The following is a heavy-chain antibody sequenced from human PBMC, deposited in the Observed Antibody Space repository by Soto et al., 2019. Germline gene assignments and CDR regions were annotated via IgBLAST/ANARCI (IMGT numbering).Heavy chain of an antibody. CDR3: VKDNVGVYCSGGSCYFDY. J-gene: IGHJ4*02. CDR2: ISWDSGVI. CDR1: GFSLDHYA. V-gene: IGHV3-9*01. D-gene: IGHD2-15*01. Sequence: EVHLVESGGGLAQPGRSLRLSCVASGFSLDHYAMHWVRQAPGKGLEWVSGISWDSGVIDYADSVRGRFTISRDNAKNSLYLQMTSLRAEDTALYYCVKDNVGVYCSGGSCYFDYWGQGSLVNVSS.